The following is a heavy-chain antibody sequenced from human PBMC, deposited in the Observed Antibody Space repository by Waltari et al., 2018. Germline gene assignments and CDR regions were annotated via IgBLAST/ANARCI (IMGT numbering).Heavy chain of an antibody. Sequence: QVQLQESGPGLVKPSETLSLTCAVSGYSISSGYSWGWIRQPPGKGLEWIGSIYHSGSTYYNPSLKSRVTISVDTSKNQFSLKLSSVTAADTAVYYCARHEYSYDLDYWGQGTLVTVSS. J-gene: IGHJ4*02. CDR1: GYSISSGYS. V-gene: IGHV4-38-2*01. CDR3: ARHEYSYDLDY. CDR2: IYHSGST. D-gene: IGHD5-18*01.